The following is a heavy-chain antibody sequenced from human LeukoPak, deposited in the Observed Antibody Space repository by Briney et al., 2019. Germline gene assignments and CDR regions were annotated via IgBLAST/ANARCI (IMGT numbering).Heavy chain of an antibody. CDR1: GFTFSSYG. J-gene: IGHJ6*02. D-gene: IGHD3-10*01. CDR3: AKGGSGLCMDV. CDR2: ISYDGSNK. Sequence: GSLRLSCAASGFTFSSYGMHWVRQAPGKGLEWVAVISYDGSNKYYADSVKGRFTISRDNSKNTLYLQMNSLRAEDTAVYYCAKGGSGLCMDVWGQGTTVTVSS. V-gene: IGHV3-30*18.